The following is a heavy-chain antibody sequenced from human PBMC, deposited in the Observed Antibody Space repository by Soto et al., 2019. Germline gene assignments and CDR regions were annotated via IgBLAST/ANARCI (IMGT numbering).Heavy chain of an antibody. J-gene: IGHJ6*02. CDR2: IKQDGSEK. Sequence: GGSLRLSCAASGFTFSSYWMSWVRQAPGKGLEWVANIKQDGSEKYYVDSVKGRFTISRDNAKNSLYLQMNSLRAEDTAVYYCARDSSGWRYYYYGMDVWGQGTTVTVSS. CDR1: GFTFSSYW. D-gene: IGHD6-19*01. V-gene: IGHV3-7*05. CDR3: ARDSSGWRYYYYGMDV.